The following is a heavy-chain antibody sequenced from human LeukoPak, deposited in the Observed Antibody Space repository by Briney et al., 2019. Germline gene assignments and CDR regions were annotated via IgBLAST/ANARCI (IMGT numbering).Heavy chain of an antibody. CDR1: GYTFTSYG. Sequence: ASVKVSCKASGYTFTSYGISWVRQAPGQGLEWLGWINPNSGGTNYAQKFQGRVTMTRDTSISTAYMELSRLRSDDTAVYYCAREGDSSSWYGRDYWGQGTLVTVSS. D-gene: IGHD6-13*01. CDR3: AREGDSSSWYGRDY. J-gene: IGHJ4*02. CDR2: INPNSGGT. V-gene: IGHV1-2*02.